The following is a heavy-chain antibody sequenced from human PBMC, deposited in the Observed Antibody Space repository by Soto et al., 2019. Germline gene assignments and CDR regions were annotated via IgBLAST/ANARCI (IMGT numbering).Heavy chain of an antibody. J-gene: IGHJ4*02. CDR3: ARDGGVAATLANYFDY. Sequence: GGFLRLSCAASGFTFNSYSMNWVRQAPGKGLEWVSSMSRSSRDIYYADSVKGRFTISRDNARNSVYLQMNSLRAEDTAVYYCARDGGVAATLANYFDYWGQGTLVTVSS. CDR2: MSRSSRDI. V-gene: IGHV3-21*01. CDR1: GFTFNSYS. D-gene: IGHD2-15*01.